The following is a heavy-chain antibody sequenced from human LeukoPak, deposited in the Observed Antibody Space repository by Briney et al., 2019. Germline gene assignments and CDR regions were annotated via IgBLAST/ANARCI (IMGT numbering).Heavy chain of an antibody. CDR1: GGTFSSYT. V-gene: IGHV1-69*02. D-gene: IGHD5-12*01. CDR3: ARGYGDYGMDV. CDR2: IIPILGIA. J-gene: IGHJ6*02. Sequence: ASVKVSCKASGGTFSSYTISWVRQAPGQRLEWMGRIIPILGIANYAQKFQGRVTITADKSTSTAYMELSSLRSEDTAVYYCARGYGDYGMDVWGQGTTVTVSS.